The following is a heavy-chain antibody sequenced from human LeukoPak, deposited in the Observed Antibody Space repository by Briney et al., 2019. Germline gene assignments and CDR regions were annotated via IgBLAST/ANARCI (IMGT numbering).Heavy chain of an antibody. CDR2: IYTSGST. V-gene: IGHV4-61*02. D-gene: IGHD6-13*01. J-gene: IGHJ5*02. CDR1: GGSISSGSYY. CDR3: ARIRGSSSWYKVDP. Sequence: SETLSLTCTVSGGSISSGSYYWSWIRQPAGKGLEWIGRIYTSGSTNYNPSLKSRVTISVDTSKNQFSLKLSSVTAADTAVYYCARIRGSSSWYKVDPWGQGTLVTVSS.